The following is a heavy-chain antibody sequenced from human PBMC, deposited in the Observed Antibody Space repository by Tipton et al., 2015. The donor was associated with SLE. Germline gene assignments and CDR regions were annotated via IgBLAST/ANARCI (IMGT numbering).Heavy chain of an antibody. CDR3: ARGMGIAAGHYMDV. J-gene: IGHJ6*03. CDR1: GGSFSGYY. Sequence: TLSLTCAVYGGSFSGYYWSWIRQPPGKGLEWIGEINHSGSTNYNPSLKSRVTISVDTSKNQSSLKLSSVTAADTAVYYCARGMGIAAGHYMDVWGKGTTVTVSS. D-gene: IGHD6-13*01. CDR2: INHSGST. V-gene: IGHV4-34*01.